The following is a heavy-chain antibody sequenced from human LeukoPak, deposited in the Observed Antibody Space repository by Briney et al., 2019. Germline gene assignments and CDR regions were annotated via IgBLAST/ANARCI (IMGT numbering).Heavy chain of an antibody. V-gene: IGHV4-39*07. CDR3: ARAPSGSYYGGGYYYYYYYMDV. D-gene: IGHD1-26*01. CDR2: IYYSGST. CDR1: GGSISSSSYY. Sequence: SETLSLTCTVSGGSISSSSYYWGWIRQPPGKGLEWIGSIYYSGSTYYNPSLKSRVTISVDTSKNQFSLKLSSVTAADTAVYYCARAPSGSYYGGGYYYYYYYMDVWGKGTTVTVSS. J-gene: IGHJ6*03.